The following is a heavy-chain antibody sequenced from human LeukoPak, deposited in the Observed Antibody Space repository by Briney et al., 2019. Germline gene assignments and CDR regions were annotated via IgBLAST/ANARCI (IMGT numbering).Heavy chain of an antibody. CDR2: IYSGDST. J-gene: IGHJ4*02. Sequence: GGSLRLSCAASGFTVSSNYMSWVRQAPGKGLEWVSVIYSGDSTYYADSVKGRFTISRDNSKNTLYLQMNSLRAEDTAVYYCARAGPWYYDSSGYSYFDYWGQGTLVTVSS. CDR3: ARAGPWYYDSSGYSYFDY. V-gene: IGHV3-53*01. CDR1: GFTVSSNY. D-gene: IGHD3-22*01.